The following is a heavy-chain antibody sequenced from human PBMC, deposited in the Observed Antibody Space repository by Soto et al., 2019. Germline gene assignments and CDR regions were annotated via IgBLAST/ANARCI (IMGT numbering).Heavy chain of an antibody. CDR2: IWYDGSNK. V-gene: IGHV3-33*01. CDR1: GFTFSSYG. J-gene: IGHJ6*02. Sequence: GCLLLSCSASGFTFSSYGMHWVRQAPGKGLGWVAVIWYDGSNKYYADSVKGRFTISRDNSKNTLYLQMNSLRAEDTAVYYCARVRTAVKGGKYYGMDVWGQGTKVTVYS. CDR3: ARVRTAVKGGKYYGMDV. D-gene: IGHD2-21*02.